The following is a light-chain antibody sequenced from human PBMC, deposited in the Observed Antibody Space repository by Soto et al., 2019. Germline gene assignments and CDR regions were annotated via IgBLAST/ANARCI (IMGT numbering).Light chain of an antibody. CDR2: GAS. CDR3: QQYNRCSPRT. V-gene: IGKV3-15*01. J-gene: IGKJ1*01. Sequence: IVMTHSPGTLSVSPGERVTLSCRASQSLTRNLAWYQHKPGQSPRLLIYGASARATGIPSRFSGSGSGTEFTLTISNLQPDDFATYYCQQYNRCSPRTLGQGGKV. CDR1: QSLTRN.